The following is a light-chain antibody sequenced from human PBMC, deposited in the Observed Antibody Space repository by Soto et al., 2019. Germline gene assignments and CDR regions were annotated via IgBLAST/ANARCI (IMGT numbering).Light chain of an antibody. CDR2: DGS. Sequence: EIVMTQSPATVPVSPGERVTLSCRASQSVSIDLAWYQQKPGQAPRLLIYDGSHRAAGIPSRFSGSGSGTDFTLTISGLEPEDFAVYYCQQFAGSFGGGTKVDIK. CDR3: QQFAGS. V-gene: IGKV3-11*01. J-gene: IGKJ4*02. CDR1: QSVSID.